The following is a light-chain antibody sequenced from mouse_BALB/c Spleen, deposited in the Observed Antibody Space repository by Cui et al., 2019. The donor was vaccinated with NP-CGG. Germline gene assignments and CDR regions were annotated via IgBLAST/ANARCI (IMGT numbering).Light chain of an antibody. CDR2: GTN. Sequence: QAVLTPQSALTTSPGETVTLTCRSSTGAVTTINYANWVQEKPDHLFSGLIGGTNNRAPGVPARFSGSLIGDKAALTITGAQTEDEAIYFCALWYSNHWVFGGGTKLTVL. V-gene: IGLV1*01. J-gene: IGLJ1*01. CDR3: ALWYSNHWV. CDR1: TGAVTTINY.